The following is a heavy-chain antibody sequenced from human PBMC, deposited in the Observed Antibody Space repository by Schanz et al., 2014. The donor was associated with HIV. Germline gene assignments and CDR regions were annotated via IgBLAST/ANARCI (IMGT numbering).Heavy chain of an antibody. CDR2: ISPSNGNT. D-gene: IGHD3-22*01. CDR1: GYIFTSNG. V-gene: IGHV1-18*01. Sequence: QVQLVQSGAEVKKPGASVRVSCKTSGYIFTSNGISWVRQAPGQGLEWMGWISPSNGNTNYAQKFQGRVTMTTDTSTSTAYMDLRSLTSDDTAVYYCARVVEIVVVITSRPYYLDYWGQGTLVTVSS. CDR3: ARVVEIVVVITSRPYYLDY. J-gene: IGHJ4*02.